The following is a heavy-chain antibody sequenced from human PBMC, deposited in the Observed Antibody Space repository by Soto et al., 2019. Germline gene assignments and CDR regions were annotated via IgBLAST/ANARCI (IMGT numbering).Heavy chain of an antibody. V-gene: IGHV1-18*01. CDR3: ARPTSQTTDFDY. D-gene: IGHD4-17*01. CDR1: GYTFTSYG. CDR2: ISAYNGNT. J-gene: IGHJ4*02. Sequence: ASVKVSCKASGYTFTSYGISWVRQAPGQGLEWMGWISAYNGNTNYAQKLQGRVTMTTDTSTSTAYMELRSLRSDDTAVYCCARPTSQTTDFDYWGQGTLVTVSS.